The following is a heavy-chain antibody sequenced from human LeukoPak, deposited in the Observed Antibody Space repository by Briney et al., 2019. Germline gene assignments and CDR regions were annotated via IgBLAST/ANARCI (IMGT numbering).Heavy chain of an antibody. CDR3: ARGVGSGSRLRAGDY. J-gene: IGHJ4*02. V-gene: IGHV3-53*01. D-gene: IGHD1-26*01. Sequence: TGGSLRLSCAASGFTFSSSAMSWVRQAPGKGLEWVSVIYSGGSTYYADSVKGRFTISRDNSKNTLYLQMNSLRAEDTAVYYCARGVGSGSRLRAGDYWGQGTLVTVSS. CDR2: IYSGGST. CDR1: GFTFSSSA.